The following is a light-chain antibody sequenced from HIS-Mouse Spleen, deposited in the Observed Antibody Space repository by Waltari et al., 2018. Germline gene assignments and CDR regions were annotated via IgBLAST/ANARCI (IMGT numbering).Light chain of an antibody. CDR1: ALPQNS. J-gene: IGLJ2*01. Sequence: SYELTQPPSVSVSPGQTARIPCSGHALPQNSAYWYQQKSGQAPVLVIYEDSKRPSGIPERFSGSSSGTMATLTISGAQVEDEADYYCYSTDSSGNHRVFGGGTKLTVL. CDR3: YSTDSSGNHRV. CDR2: EDS. V-gene: IGLV3-10*01.